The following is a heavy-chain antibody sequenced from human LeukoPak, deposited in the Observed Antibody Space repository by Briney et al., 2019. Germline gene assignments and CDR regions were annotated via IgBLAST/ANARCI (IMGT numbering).Heavy chain of an antibody. J-gene: IGHJ3*02. CDR1: GGSFSGYY. CDR3: ARDPYYYDSSGYYSGAFDI. V-gene: IGHV4-31*11. Sequence: SETLSLTCAVYGGSFSGYYWSWIRQHPGKGLEWIGYIYYSGSTYYNPSLKSRVTISVDTSKNQFSLKLSSVTAADTAVYYCARDPYYYDSSGYYSGAFDIWGQGTMVTVSS. D-gene: IGHD3-22*01. CDR2: IYYSGST.